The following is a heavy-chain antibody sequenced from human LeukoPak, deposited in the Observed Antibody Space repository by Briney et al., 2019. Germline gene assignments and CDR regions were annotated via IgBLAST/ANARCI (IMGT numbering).Heavy chain of an antibody. J-gene: IGHJ4*02. CDR2: ITPNLAIT. CDR3: ARDSALRCSSTSCYFDY. V-gene: IGHV1-69*04. Sequence: ASVKVSCKASGGTFSSYSISWVRQAPGQGPEWLGRITPNLAITDYAQRFRGRVTLTADKSTSTVYMELGSLTSEDTAAYYCARDSALRCSSTSCYFDYWGQGTLVTVSS. CDR1: GGTFSSYS. D-gene: IGHD2-2*01.